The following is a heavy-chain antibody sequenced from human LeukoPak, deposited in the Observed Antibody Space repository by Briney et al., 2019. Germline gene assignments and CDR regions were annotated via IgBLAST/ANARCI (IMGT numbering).Heavy chain of an antibody. D-gene: IGHD3-16*02. CDR2: INPNSGGT. J-gene: IGHJ4*02. CDR3: ARDWRLGELSFTREDICYFDY. Sequence: ASVKVSCKASGYTFTGYYMHWVRQAPGQGLEWMGWINPNSGGTNYAQKFQGRVTMTRDTSISTAYMELSRLRSDDTAVYYCARDWRLGELSFTREDICYFDYCGQGTLVTVSS. CDR1: GYTFTGYY. V-gene: IGHV1-2*02.